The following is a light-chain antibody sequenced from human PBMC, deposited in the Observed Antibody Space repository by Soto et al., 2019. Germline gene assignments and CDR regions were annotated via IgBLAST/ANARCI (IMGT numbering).Light chain of an antibody. J-gene: IGKJ2*01. CDR2: GAS. V-gene: IGKV3-20*01. Sequence: EIVWTQSPGTLFLSPGERATLSCMASQSVSSSPLAWYQQKPGQSPRLLIYGASSRATGIADRFSGNGYGKDFALTISRQEPEGVAVCFCLHVGSSPGYTFGQGTKLPIK. CDR3: LHVGSSPGYT. CDR1: QSVSSSP.